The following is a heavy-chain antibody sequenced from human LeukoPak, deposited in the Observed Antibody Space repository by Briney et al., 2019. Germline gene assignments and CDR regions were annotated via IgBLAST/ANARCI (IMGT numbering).Heavy chain of an antibody. CDR2: IWYDGTNK. Sequence: PGGSLRLSCAASGFTFSTYGIHWVRQAPGKGLEWVAFIWYDGTNKWYANSVKGRFTISRDNSKNMLYLQMNSLRAEDTAVYHCAKDRDYGDYPSADYSYMDVWGKGNTVTVSS. D-gene: IGHD4-17*01. V-gene: IGHV3-30*02. CDR3: AKDRDYGDYPSADYSYMDV. CDR1: GFTFSTYG. J-gene: IGHJ6*03.